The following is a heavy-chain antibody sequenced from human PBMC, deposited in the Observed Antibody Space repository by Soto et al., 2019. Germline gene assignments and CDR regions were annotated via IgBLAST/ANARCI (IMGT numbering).Heavy chain of an antibody. J-gene: IGHJ4*02. V-gene: IGHV4-4*07. CDR3: ARTRVSYYYDSSGYYRHTGFDY. CDR2: IYTSGST. D-gene: IGHD3-22*01. Sequence: SETLSLTCTFSGGSIISYYWSWIRQPAGKGLEWIGRIYTSGSTNYNPSLKSRVTMSVDTSKNQFSLKLSSVTAADTAVYYCARTRVSYYYDSSGYYRHTGFDYWGQGTLVTVSS. CDR1: GGSIISYY.